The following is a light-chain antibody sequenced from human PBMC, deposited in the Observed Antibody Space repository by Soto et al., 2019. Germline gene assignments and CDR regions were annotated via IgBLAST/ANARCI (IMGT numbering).Light chain of an antibody. CDR2: DAS. Sequence: DIQMTQSPSSLSAAVGDRVTITCQATQDIGKYLNWYQQKPGKAPKLLIYDASNLQTGVPSRFSGSGSGTDFTFSISSLQPGDIATYYCQQYIILPLTFCGGTKVAIK. CDR3: QQYIILPLT. J-gene: IGKJ4*01. CDR1: QDIGKY. V-gene: IGKV1-33*01.